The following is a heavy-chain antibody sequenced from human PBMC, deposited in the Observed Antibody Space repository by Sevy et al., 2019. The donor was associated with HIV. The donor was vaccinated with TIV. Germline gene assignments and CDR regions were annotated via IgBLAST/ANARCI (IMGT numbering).Heavy chain of an antibody. CDR1: GYTFTSYD. V-gene: IGHV1-8*01. Sequence: ASVKVSCKASGYTFTSYDINWVRQATGQGLEWMGWMNPNSGNTGYAEKFQGRVTMTRNTSISTAYMELSSLRSEDTAVYYCAIPYYDSSGYLDYWGQGTLVTVS. J-gene: IGHJ4*02. D-gene: IGHD3-22*01. CDR2: MNPNSGNT. CDR3: AIPYYDSSGYLDY.